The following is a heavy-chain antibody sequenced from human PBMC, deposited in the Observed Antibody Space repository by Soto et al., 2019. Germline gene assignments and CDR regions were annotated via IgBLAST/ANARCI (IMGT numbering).Heavy chain of an antibody. CDR2: INHSGST. V-gene: IGHV4-34*01. CDR3: ARGPSYYFGSGSPYPYYSYGMDV. Sequence: PSETLALTCAVYGGSFRGYYWSLIRQPPGKGLEWIGEINHSGSTNYNPSLKSRVTISVDSSKNQFSLNLSSVIAADTAVYYCARGPSYYFGSGSPYPYYSYGMDVWGQGTTVTAP. D-gene: IGHD3-10*01. J-gene: IGHJ6*02. CDR1: GGSFRGYY.